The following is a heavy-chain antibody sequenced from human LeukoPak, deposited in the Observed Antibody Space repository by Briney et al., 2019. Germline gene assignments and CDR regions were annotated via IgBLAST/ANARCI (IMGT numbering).Heavy chain of an antibody. CDR3: AWKQWLVLDAFDI. CDR1: GYTFTSYG. D-gene: IGHD6-19*01. J-gene: IGHJ3*02. V-gene: IGHV1-2*06. Sequence: ASVKVSCKASGYTFTSYGISWVRQAPGQGLEWMGRINPNSGGTNYAQKFQGRVTMTRDTSISTAYMELSRLRSDDTAVYYCAWKQWLVLDAFDIWGQGTMVTVSS. CDR2: INPNSGGT.